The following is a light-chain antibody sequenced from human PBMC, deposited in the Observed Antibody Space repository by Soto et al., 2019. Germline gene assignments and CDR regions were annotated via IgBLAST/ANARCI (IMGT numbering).Light chain of an antibody. CDR2: DTS. CDR3: QQYNILPYT. Sequence: DIQMTQSPSSLSASIGDRVTFTCQASQDIGTFLNWFQQNPGKAPKLLIYDTSNLETGVPSRFSGSGSGTEFTFTINSLQPEDTATYFCQQYNILPYTFGQGTKLEIK. J-gene: IGKJ2*01. V-gene: IGKV1-33*01. CDR1: QDIGTF.